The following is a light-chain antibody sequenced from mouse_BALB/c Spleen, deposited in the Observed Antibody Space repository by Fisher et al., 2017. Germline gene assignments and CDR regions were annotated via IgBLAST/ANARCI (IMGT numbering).Light chain of an antibody. CDR3: QQFTSSPSIFT. CDR2: DTS. J-gene: IGKJ4*01. Sequence: IVLTQSPAIMSASPGEKVTMTCSASSSVSYMHWYQQKSGTSPKRWIYDTSKLASGVPARFSGSGSGTSYSLSISSMEAEDAATYYCQQFTSSPSIFTFGSGTKLEIK. CDR1: SSVSY. V-gene: IGKV4-59*01.